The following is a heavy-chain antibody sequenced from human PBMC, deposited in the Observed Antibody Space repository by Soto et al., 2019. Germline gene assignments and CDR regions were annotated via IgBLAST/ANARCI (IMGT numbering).Heavy chain of an antibody. Sequence: EVQLVESGGGLVQPGRSLRLSCAASGFTFDDYAMHWVRQAPGKGLEWVSGISWNSGSIGYADSVKGRFTISRDNAKNSMYLHMNSLRAEDTALYYCAKGPSTFPNGYPIRRQDYYYNMDGWGKGTTVTVFS. CDR2: ISWNSGSI. J-gene: IGHJ6*03. CDR3: AKGPSTFPNGYPIRRQDYYYNMDG. V-gene: IGHV3-9*01. D-gene: IGHD5-18*01. CDR1: GFTFDDYA.